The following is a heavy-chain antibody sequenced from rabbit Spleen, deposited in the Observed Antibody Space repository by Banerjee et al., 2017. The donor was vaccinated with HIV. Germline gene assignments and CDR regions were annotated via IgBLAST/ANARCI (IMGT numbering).Heavy chain of an antibody. CDR2: IDTGSSGTT. V-gene: IGHV1S40*01. D-gene: IGHD6-1*01. J-gene: IGHJ4*01. Sequence: QSLEESGGDLVKPGASLTLTCTASGFSFSSNYYMCWVRQAPGKGLEWIACIDTGSSGTTYYASWAKGRFTISKTSSTTVTLQMTSLTAADTATYFCARDTWYDGYDLWGPGTLVTVS. CDR1: GFSFSSNYY. CDR3: ARDTWYDGYDL.